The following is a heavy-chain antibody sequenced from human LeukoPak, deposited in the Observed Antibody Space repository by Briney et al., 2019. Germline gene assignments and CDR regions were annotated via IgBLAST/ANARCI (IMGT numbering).Heavy chain of an antibody. J-gene: IGHJ5*02. CDR1: GGSISSYY. D-gene: IGHD4-17*01. CDR2: IKQDGSEK. CDR3: ARFIDGDYVYSDWFDP. V-gene: IGHV3-7*01. Sequence: ETLSLTCTVSGGSISSYYWSWIRQPPGKGLEWVANIKQDGSEKYYVDSVKGRFTISRDNAKNSLYLQMNSLRAEDTAVYYCARFIDGDYVYSDWFDPWGQGTLVTVSS.